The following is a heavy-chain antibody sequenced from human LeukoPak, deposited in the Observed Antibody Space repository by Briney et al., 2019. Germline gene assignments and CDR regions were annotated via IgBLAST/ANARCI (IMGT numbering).Heavy chain of an antibody. CDR3: ARSSGYYFFDY. V-gene: IGHV4-59*01. D-gene: IGHD3-22*01. J-gene: IGHJ4*02. CDR2: IYYSGST. Sequence: PSETLSLTCTVSGVSISSYYWSWIRQPPGKGLEWIGYIYYSGSTNYNPSLKSRVTISVDTSKNQFSLKLSSVTAADTAVYYCARSSGYYFFDYWGQGTLVTVSS. CDR1: GVSISSYY.